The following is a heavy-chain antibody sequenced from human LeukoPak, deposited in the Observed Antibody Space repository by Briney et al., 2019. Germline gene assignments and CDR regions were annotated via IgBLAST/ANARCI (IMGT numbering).Heavy chain of an antibody. D-gene: IGHD6-25*01. CDR1: GFTFSSYG. CDR3: AKDFQRPAPFDY. Sequence: GGTLRLSCAASGFTFSSYGMSWVRPAPGKGLEWVSAINGSGGSTYYADSVKRRFTISRDNSKKTLYLQMNSLRAEATAVYYCAKDFQRPAPFDYWGQGTLVTVSS. J-gene: IGHJ4*02. CDR2: INGSGGST. V-gene: IGHV3-23*01.